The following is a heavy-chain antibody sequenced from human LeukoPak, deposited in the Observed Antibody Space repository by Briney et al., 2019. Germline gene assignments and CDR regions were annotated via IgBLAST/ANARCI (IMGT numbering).Heavy chain of an antibody. Sequence: GGSLRLSCAASGFTFSSYSMNWVRQAPGKGLEWVSYISSSSSTIYYADSVKGRFTISRDNAKNSLYLQMNSLRAEDTAVYYCARGIRFLEWSYDAFDIWGQGTMVTVSS. D-gene: IGHD3-3*01. J-gene: IGHJ3*02. CDR2: ISSSSSTI. CDR1: GFTFSSYS. CDR3: ARGIRFLEWSYDAFDI. V-gene: IGHV3-48*01.